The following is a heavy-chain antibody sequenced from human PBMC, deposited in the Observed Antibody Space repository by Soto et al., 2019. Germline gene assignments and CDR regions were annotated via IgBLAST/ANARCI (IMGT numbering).Heavy chain of an antibody. D-gene: IGHD2-21*02. CDR1: GGSISSGDYY. CDR3: ARGAYCGGDCCNY. CDR2: SYYSGST. J-gene: IGHJ4*02. V-gene: IGHV4-30-4*01. Sequence: SETLSLTCTVSGGSISSGDYYWSWIRQPPGKGLEWIGYSYYSGSTYYNPSLKTRVTISVDTSKNQFSLNLSSVTAADTAVYYWARGAYCGGDCCNYGGRGPRVTVS.